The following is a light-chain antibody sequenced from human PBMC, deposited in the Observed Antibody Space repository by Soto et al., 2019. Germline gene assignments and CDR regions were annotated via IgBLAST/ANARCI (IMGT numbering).Light chain of an antibody. J-gene: IGKJ2*01. CDR3: QQYNNWPPNT. CDR2: GAS. Sequence: EIVMTQSPATLSVSPGERATLSCRASQSVSSNLAWYQQKPGQAPRLLIYGASTRATRIPARFSGSGSGTEFTLTISSLQSEDFAVYYCQQYNNWPPNTFGQGTTLEIK. CDR1: QSVSSN. V-gene: IGKV3-15*01.